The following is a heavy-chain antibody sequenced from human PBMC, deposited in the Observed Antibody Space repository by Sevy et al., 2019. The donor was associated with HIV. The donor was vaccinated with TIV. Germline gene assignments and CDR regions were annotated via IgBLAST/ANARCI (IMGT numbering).Heavy chain of an antibody. CDR2: ISGSSSYI. Sequence: GGSLRLSCAASGFTFSSYSMNWVRQAPGKGLEWVSSISGSSSYIYYADSVKGRFTISRDNAKNSLYLQMNSLRAEDTAVYYCARRIAAAGAYFDYWGQGTLVTVSS. CDR3: ARRIAAAGAYFDY. V-gene: IGHV3-21*01. D-gene: IGHD6-13*01. J-gene: IGHJ4*02. CDR1: GFTFSSYS.